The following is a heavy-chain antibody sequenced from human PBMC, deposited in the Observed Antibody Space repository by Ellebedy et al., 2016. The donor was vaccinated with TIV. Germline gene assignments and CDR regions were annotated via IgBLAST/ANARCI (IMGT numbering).Heavy chain of an antibody. CDR3: ARANQQGVVVVGPAPNFDF. CDR2: ISAYTGIT. V-gene: IGHV1-18*01. D-gene: IGHD2-15*01. CDR1: GYTFSSYG. J-gene: IGHJ4*02. Sequence: ASVKVSCKATGYTFSSYGFSWVRQAPGQGLEWMGWISAYTGITTYAQKFQGRVTLTTDTSTSTAFMEVRSLRSDETAVYYCARANQQGVVVVGPAPNFDFWGQGTLVTVSS.